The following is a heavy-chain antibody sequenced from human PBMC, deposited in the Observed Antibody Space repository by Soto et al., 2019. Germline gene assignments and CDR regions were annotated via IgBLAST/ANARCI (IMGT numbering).Heavy chain of an antibody. CDR2: MNPGSGDT. J-gene: IGHJ5*02. V-gene: IGHV1-8*01. Sequence: VASVKVSCKASGYTFTNNDVSWVRQAPGQGLEWMGWMNPGSGDTGYAQKFQGRVTMTRDISIATAYMELNSLTSEDTAIYYCARMESFGSLNWFDPWGQGTLVTVSA. CDR1: GYTFTNND. CDR3: ARMESFGSLNWFDP. D-gene: IGHD5-18*01.